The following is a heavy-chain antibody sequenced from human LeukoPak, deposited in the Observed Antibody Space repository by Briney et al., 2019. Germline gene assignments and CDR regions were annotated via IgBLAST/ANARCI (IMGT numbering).Heavy chain of an antibody. CDR1: GFTFSSYS. D-gene: IGHD3-10*01. Sequence: GGSLRLSCAASGFTFSSYSMNWVRQAPGKGLEWVSYISSSSSTIYYADSVKGRFTISRDNAKNSLYLQMNSLRAEDTAVYYCAKDYGSGSYYYGMDVWGQGTTVTVSS. J-gene: IGHJ6*02. CDR3: AKDYGSGSYYYGMDV. CDR2: ISSSSSTI. V-gene: IGHV3-48*01.